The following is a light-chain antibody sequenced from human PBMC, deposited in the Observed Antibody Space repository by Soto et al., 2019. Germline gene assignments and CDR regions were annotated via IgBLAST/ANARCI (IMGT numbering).Light chain of an antibody. CDR3: QQRSDWPLS. CDR2: DAS. Sequence: EIVLTQSPATLSLSPGERATLSCRASQSVRSYLAWYQQKPGQAPRLLIYDASHRATGIPARFSGSGSRTDFTLTISSLEPEDFAVYYCQQRSDWPLSFGGGTKVEIK. J-gene: IGKJ4*01. V-gene: IGKV3-11*01. CDR1: QSVRSY.